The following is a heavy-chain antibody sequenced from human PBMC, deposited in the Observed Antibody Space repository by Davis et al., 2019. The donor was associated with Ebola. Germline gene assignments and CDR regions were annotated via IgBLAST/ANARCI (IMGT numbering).Heavy chain of an antibody. Sequence: GESLKISCAASGLTFSSYAMHWVRQAPGKGLEWVAVTSYDGSQKYYAESVKGRITISRDNSKNTLYLQMDSLTVEDTAVYHCARDHKCQLLFGMDVWGKGTTVTVSS. CDR1: GLTFSSYA. V-gene: IGHV3-30-3*01. CDR3: ARDHKCQLLFGMDV. D-gene: IGHD2-2*01. J-gene: IGHJ6*04. CDR2: TSYDGSQK.